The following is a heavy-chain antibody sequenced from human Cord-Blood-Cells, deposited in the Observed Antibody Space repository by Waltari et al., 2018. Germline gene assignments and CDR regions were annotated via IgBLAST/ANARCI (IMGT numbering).Heavy chain of an antibody. CDR2: IKSKTDGGTT. CDR1: GFTFSNAG. V-gene: IGHV3-15*01. J-gene: IGHJ4*02. Sequence: EVQLVESGGGLVKPGGSLRLSCAASGFTFSNAGMSWVRQAPGKGLVWVGRIKSKTDGGTTDYAAPVKGRFTISRDDSKNTLYLQMNSLQTWATAVYYCTTDPRGIAAACTTFDYWGQGTLVTVSS. CDR3: TTDPRGIAAACTTFDY. D-gene: IGHD6-13*01.